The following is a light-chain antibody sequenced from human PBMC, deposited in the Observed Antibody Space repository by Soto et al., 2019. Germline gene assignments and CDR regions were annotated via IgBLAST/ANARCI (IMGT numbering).Light chain of an antibody. CDR2: DVS. J-gene: IGLJ1*01. Sequence: QSLLSHPPSASLSPGHSFTIAFTGTIKYVGYYNYVSWYQQPPGKAPKLLIYDVSKRPSGVPDRFSGSKSGNTASLTVSGLKAEDEGDYYCSSYAGSDYPYVFGTGTKVTVL. CDR1: IKYVGYYNY. V-gene: IGLV2-8*01. CDR3: SSYAGSDYPYV.